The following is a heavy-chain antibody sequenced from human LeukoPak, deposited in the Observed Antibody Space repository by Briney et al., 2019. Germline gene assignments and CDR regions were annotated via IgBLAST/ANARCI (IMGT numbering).Heavy chain of an antibody. CDR2: ISYDGSNR. Sequence: PGGSLRLSSAASGFTFSSYAMHWVRQAPGKGLEWVAVISYDGSNRYYADSVKGRFTISRDNSKNTLYLKMNSVRAEDTAVYYCARSLQPYSGYDPFDYWGQGTLVTVSS. D-gene: IGHD5-12*01. J-gene: IGHJ4*02. CDR3: ARSLQPYSGYDPFDY. CDR1: GFTFSSYA. V-gene: IGHV3-30*04.